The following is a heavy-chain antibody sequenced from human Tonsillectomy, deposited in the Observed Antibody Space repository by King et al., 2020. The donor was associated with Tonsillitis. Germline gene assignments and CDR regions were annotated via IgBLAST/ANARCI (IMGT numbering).Heavy chain of an antibody. Sequence: VQLVESGGGLVQPGGSLRLSCAASGFTFSSYWMCWVRQAPGKGLEWVANIKLDGSEKNYVDSVKGRFTISRDNAKKSLYLQMNSLRAEDTAVYYCAREVHYYSDSSDYYMDVWGKGTTVTVSS. CDR2: IKLDGSEK. D-gene: IGHD3-22*01. J-gene: IGHJ6*03. CDR1: GFTFSSYW. V-gene: IGHV3-7*03. CDR3: AREVHYYSDSSDYYMDV.